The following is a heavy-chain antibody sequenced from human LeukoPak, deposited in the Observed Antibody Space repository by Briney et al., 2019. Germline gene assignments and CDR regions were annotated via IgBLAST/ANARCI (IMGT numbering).Heavy chain of an antibody. CDR2: IHYDENNK. V-gene: IGHV3-30*02. Sequence: GGSLRLSCAASGFTFSVYGMHWVRQAPGKGLEWVAFIHYDENNKYYAASVKGRFTISRDNAKNSLYLQMSSLRAEDTAVYYCARAVRRTYGRSTAVYFDYWGQGTLVTVSS. D-gene: IGHD3-10*01. J-gene: IGHJ4*02. CDR3: ARAVRRTYGRSTAVYFDY. CDR1: GFTFSVYG.